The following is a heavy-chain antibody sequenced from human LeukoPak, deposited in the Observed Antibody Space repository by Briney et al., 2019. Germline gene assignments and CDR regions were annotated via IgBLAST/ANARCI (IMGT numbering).Heavy chain of an antibody. CDR3: ARTHNWGSGAFDI. Sequence: SETLSLTCAVSGYSISSGYYWGWIRQPPGKGLEWIGSIYHSGSTYYNPSLKSRATISVDTSKNQFSLKLSSVTAADTAVYYCARTHNWGSGAFDIWGQGTMVTVSS. CDR1: GYSISSGYY. V-gene: IGHV4-38-2*01. J-gene: IGHJ3*02. D-gene: IGHD7-27*01. CDR2: IYHSGST.